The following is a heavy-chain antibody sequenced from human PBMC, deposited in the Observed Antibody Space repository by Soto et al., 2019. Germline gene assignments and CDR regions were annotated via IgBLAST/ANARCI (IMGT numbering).Heavy chain of an antibody. Sequence: GGSLRFSCAASGFTFTNYGIHWVRQAPGKGLEWVAVIWYDGRNEYFADSVKGRFTISRDNSKNTLSLEMNSLRAEDTALYYCARDRGGYNYFDYWGQGTLVTVSS. CDR2: IWYDGRNE. V-gene: IGHV3-33*01. CDR1: GFTFTNYG. D-gene: IGHD5-12*01. J-gene: IGHJ4*02. CDR3: ARDRGGYNYFDY.